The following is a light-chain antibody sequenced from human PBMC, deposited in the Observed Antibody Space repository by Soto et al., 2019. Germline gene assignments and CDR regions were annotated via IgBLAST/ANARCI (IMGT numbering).Light chain of an antibody. CDR3: QQYGSSPYT. J-gene: IGKJ2*01. Sequence: EILLTQSPGTLSLSPGERATLSCRASQSVRNNYLAWYQQKPGQAPRLLIHGASGRATGIPDRFSGSGSGTDFTLIISSLEPEDFAVYYCQQYGSSPYTFGQGTKLEI. V-gene: IGKV3-20*01. CDR2: GAS. CDR1: QSVRNNY.